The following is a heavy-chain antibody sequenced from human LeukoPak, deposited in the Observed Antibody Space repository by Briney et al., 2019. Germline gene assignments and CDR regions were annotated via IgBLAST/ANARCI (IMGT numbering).Heavy chain of an antibody. Sequence: GASVKVSCQASGYTFTSYYMHWVRQAPGQGLEWMGIINPSGGSTSYAQKFQGRVTMTRDTSTSTVYMELSSLRSEDTAVYYCARDGFWMVRGESDAFDIWGQGTMVTVSS. J-gene: IGHJ3*02. D-gene: IGHD3-10*01. CDR3: ARDGFWMVRGESDAFDI. V-gene: IGHV1-46*01. CDR1: GYTFTSYY. CDR2: INPSGGST.